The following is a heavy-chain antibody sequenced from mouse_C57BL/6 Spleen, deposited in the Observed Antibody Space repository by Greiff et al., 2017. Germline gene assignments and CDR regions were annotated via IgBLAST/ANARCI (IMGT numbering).Heavy chain of an antibody. J-gene: IGHJ1*03. CDR1: GYSFTGYY. D-gene: IGHD3-2*02. V-gene: IGHV1-42*01. CDR2: INPSTGGT. CDR3: ARVGLRLRDWYFDV. Sequence: EVQLQQSGPELVKPGASVKISCKASGYSFTGYYMNWVKQSPDKSLEWIGEINPSTGGTTYNQKFKAKATLPVDKSSSTAYMQLKSLTSEDSAVYYCARVGLRLRDWYFDVWGTGTTFTVSS.